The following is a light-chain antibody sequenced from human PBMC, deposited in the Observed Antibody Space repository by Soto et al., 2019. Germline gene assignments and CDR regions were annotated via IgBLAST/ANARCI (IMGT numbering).Light chain of an antibody. CDR3: QQRSNWIT. CDR2: DPS. J-gene: IGKJ5*01. V-gene: IGKV3-11*01. Sequence: EIVLTQSPATLSLSPGERATLSCRASQSVSRYLAWYQQIPGQAPRLLIYDPSYRATGIPARFSGSGSGTDFTLTISSLQSEDFAVYYCQQRSNWITFGQGTRLEIK. CDR1: QSVSRY.